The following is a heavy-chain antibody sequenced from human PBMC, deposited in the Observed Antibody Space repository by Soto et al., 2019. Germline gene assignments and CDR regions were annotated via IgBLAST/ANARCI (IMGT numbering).Heavy chain of an antibody. Sequence: QVQLVESGGGVVQPGRSLRLSCAASGFTFSNYGMHWVRQAPGKGLEWVAGIWYDGSNKYYADSVKGRFTISRDNSKNTLYLQINSLRVEDTAVYYCARDGKDYGDFGGLDCWGQGTLVTVSS. V-gene: IGHV3-33*01. CDR2: IWYDGSNK. CDR3: ARDGKDYGDFGGLDC. J-gene: IGHJ4*02. D-gene: IGHD4-17*01. CDR1: GFTFSNYG.